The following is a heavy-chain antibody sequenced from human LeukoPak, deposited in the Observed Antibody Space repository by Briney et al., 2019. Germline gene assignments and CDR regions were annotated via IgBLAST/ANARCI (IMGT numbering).Heavy chain of an antibody. Sequence: PSETLSLTCTVSGGSISSGSYYWSWIRQPAGKGLGWIGRIYTRGSTTNNPSLKSRVIISVDTSKNQFSLKLSSVTAADTAVYYCARDGRADGAYCSSTSCHALNAFDIWGQGTMVTVSS. CDR2: IYTRGST. CDR3: ARDGRADGAYCSSTSCHALNAFDI. V-gene: IGHV4-61*02. J-gene: IGHJ3*02. CDR1: GGSISSGSYY. D-gene: IGHD2-2*01.